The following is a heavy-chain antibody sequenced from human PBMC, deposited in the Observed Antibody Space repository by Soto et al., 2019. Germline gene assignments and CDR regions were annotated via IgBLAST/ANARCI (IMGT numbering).Heavy chain of an antibody. CDR2: ISYDGSNK. CDR1: GFTFSSYG. CDR3: AKDVEVVVVADTRWVPPEFDP. D-gene: IGHD2-15*01. Sequence: QVQLVESGGGVVQPGRSLRLSCAASGFTFSSYGMHWVRQAPGKGLEWVAVISYDGSNKYYADSVKGRFTISRDNSKKTLYLKMNSLRAEDTAVYYCAKDVEVVVVADTRWVPPEFDPWGQGTLVTVSS. V-gene: IGHV3-30*18. J-gene: IGHJ5*02.